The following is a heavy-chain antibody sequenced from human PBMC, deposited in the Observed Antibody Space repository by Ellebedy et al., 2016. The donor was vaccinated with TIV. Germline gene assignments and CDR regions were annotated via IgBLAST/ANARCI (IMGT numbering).Heavy chain of an antibody. D-gene: IGHD5-12*01. Sequence: GGSLRLSXAASGFSFSNHGMHWVRQAPGKGLEWVSLISYDGSIKDYAESVKGRFTVSKDHSKKTMFLQMNSLRAGDTAVYYCAKDPTTGYDRYYFDYWGRGTLVTVSS. J-gene: IGHJ4*02. CDR1: GFSFSNHG. CDR3: AKDPTTGYDRYYFDY. CDR2: ISYDGSIK. V-gene: IGHV3-30*18.